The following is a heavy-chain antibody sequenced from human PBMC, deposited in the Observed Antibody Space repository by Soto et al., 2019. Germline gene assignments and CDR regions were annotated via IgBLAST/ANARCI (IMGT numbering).Heavy chain of an antibody. V-gene: IGHV4-31*03. D-gene: IGHD7-27*01. CDR2: VYHSGST. J-gene: IGHJ4*03. CDR3: ARDTGLAPTVWGY. CDR1: GDSIRGGGHY. Sequence: QVQLQESGPGLVKPSQTLSLTCSVSGDSIRGGGHYWNWIRQFPGKGLEWIAYVYHSGSTHYNPSLRGRLTISIDTSKNPFSLRLISVTAADTALYYCARDTGLAPTVWGYWGHGTQVTVSS.